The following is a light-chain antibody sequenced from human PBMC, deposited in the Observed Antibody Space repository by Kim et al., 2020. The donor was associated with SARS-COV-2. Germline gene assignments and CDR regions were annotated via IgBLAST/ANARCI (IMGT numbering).Light chain of an antibody. J-gene: IGLJ2*01. Sequence: SSELTQDPAVSVALGQTVKITCQGDSLRSYYATWYQQKTGQAPILVNYGKNNRPSGISDRFSGSSAGNTASLTITGTKDGGEADHYCNYPDSNDNMVFGG. CDR2: GKN. V-gene: IGLV3-19*01. CDR3: NYPDSNDNMV. CDR1: SLRSYY.